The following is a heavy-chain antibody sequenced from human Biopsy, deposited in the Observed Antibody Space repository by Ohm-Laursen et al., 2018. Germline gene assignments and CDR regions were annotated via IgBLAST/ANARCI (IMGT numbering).Heavy chain of an antibody. Sequence: GTLSLTCTVSGGSISSSTTYYWAWLRQPPGKGLEWIGSIYNTETTFYNPSLKSRVTISVDTSTNQFSLKVSSVAAADTALYFCARHPTGFWFDPWGHGTLVTVSS. V-gene: IGHV4-39*01. CDR2: IYNTETT. J-gene: IGHJ5*02. CDR3: ARHPTGFWFDP. CDR1: GGSISSSTTYY.